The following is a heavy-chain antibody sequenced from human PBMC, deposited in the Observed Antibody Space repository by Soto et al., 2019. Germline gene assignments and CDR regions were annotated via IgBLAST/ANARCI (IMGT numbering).Heavy chain of an antibody. Sequence: PGGSLRLSCAASGFTFSSYAMSWVRQAPGKGLEWVSGISWNSGSIGYADSVKGRFTISRDNAKNSLYLQMNSLRAEDTALYYCAKELIAASYYYYGMDVWGQGTTVTVSS. CDR3: AKELIAASYYYYGMDV. V-gene: IGHV3-9*01. J-gene: IGHJ6*02. CDR1: GFTFSSYA. CDR2: ISWNSGSI. D-gene: IGHD2-15*01.